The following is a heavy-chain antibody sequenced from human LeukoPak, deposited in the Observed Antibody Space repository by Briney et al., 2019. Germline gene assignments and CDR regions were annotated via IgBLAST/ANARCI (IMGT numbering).Heavy chain of an antibody. CDR3: ASRLQNYYDSSGYYVDAFDI. V-gene: IGHV1-2*02. CDR1: GYTFTGYY. Sequence: ASVKVSCKASGYTFTGYYMHWVRQAPGEGLKWMGWINANSGDTNYAQKFQCRVTMTRDTSISAVYMELSRLTSDDTAVYYCASRLQNYYDSSGYYVDAFDIWGQGTMVTVSS. D-gene: IGHD3-22*01. CDR2: INANSGDT. J-gene: IGHJ3*02.